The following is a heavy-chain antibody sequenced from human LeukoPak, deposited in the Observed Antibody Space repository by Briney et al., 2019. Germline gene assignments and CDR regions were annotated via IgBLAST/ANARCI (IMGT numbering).Heavy chain of an antibody. J-gene: IGHJ3*01. D-gene: IGHD3-22*01. CDR3: VKDDSYYYDSGGYPT. CDR1: GFTFSRYA. Sequence: GGSLRLSCSASGFTFSRYAMHWVRQAPGKGLEYVSAISANGGSTYYADPVKGRFSISRDNSKNTLSLQMSSLRAEDTAVYYCVKDDSYYYDSGGYPTWGQGTMVTVSS. CDR2: ISANGGST. V-gene: IGHV3-64D*06.